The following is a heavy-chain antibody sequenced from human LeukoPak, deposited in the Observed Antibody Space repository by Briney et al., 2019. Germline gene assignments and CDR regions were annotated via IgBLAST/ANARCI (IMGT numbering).Heavy chain of an antibody. CDR2: IRPDGSEG. CDR1: GITFSNSW. D-gene: IGHD2-21*01. Sequence: GGSLRLSCTTSGITFSNSWMSWVRQAPGKGLEWVATIRPDGSEGYYADSVRGRFTISRDNSKSSFYLQMSSLRAEDTGVFYCARDVAYSAFDYWGQGTLVTVSS. CDR3: ARDVAYSAFDY. V-gene: IGHV3-7*01. J-gene: IGHJ4*02.